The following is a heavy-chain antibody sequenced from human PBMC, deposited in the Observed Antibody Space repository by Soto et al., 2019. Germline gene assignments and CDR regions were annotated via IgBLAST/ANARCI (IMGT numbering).Heavy chain of an antibody. CDR2: VENSGST. CDR3: ATAARRVYYYYGMDV. CDR1: GGSVSSENYY. J-gene: IGHJ6*02. D-gene: IGHD6-6*01. V-gene: IGHV4-61*01. Sequence: SETLSLTCSVSGGSVSSENYYWSWIRQAPGKGLEWIGNVENSGSTKYNPSLKSRVTISVDTSKNQFSLKLSSVTAADTAVYYCATAARRVYYYYGMDVWGQGTTVTVSS.